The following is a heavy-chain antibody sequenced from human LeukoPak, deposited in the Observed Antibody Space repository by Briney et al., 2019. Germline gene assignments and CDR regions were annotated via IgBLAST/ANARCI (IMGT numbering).Heavy chain of an antibody. Sequence: GGSLRLSCAASGFTFSSYAMHWVRQAPGKGLEWVAVISYDGSNKYYPDSVKGRFTISRDNSKNTLYLQMNSLRAEDTALYYCTKLEGATTAWGQGTLVTVSS. V-gene: IGHV3-30-3*02. CDR2: ISYDGSNK. D-gene: IGHD1-26*01. CDR3: TKLEGATTA. CDR1: GFTFSSYA. J-gene: IGHJ5*02.